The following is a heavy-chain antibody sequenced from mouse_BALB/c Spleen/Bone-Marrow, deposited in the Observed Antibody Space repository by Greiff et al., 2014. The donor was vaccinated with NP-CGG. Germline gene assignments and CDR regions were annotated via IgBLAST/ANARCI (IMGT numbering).Heavy chain of an antibody. Sequence: EVQLQQSGAELVKPGASVKLSCTASCFNIKDTYMHWAKQRPEQGLEWIGRIDPANGNTKYDPKFQGKATITADTSSNTAYLQLSSLTSEDTAVYYCAMYYYGSSLFAYWGQGTLVTVSA. V-gene: IGHV14-3*02. CDR3: AMYYYGSSLFAY. CDR1: CFNIKDTY. CDR2: IDPANGNT. J-gene: IGHJ3*01. D-gene: IGHD1-1*01.